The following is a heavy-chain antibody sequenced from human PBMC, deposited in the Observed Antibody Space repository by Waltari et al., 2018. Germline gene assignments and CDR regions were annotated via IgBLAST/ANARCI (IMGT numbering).Heavy chain of an antibody. CDR3: ARDTSASLDC. CDR2: IKSKAQSTSA. D-gene: IGHD2-2*01. J-gene: IGHJ4*02. Sequence: EVQLVESGGGLVQPGGSLRLSCAASGFTFSDHYMDWVRQAPGKGLEWGGRIKSKAQSTSANYAASVKGRFTMSRDDSKNSLYLQMNSLKTEDTAVYYCARDTSASLDCWGQGTLVTVSS. CDR1: GFTFSDHY. V-gene: IGHV3-72*01.